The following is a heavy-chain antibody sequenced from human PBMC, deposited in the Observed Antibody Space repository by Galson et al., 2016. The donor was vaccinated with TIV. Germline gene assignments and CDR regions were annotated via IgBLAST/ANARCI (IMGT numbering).Heavy chain of an antibody. Sequence: SLRLSCAASGFIFSDYSMHWVRQAPGKGLEWVSGISSNSVYLGYADSVKGRFTVSRDNAKNTLNLQMNSLRGEDTALYYCTRARGYGYRSPQDYYYGMDLWGQGATVTVSS. CDR1: GFIFSDYS. CDR2: ISSNSVYL. J-gene: IGHJ6*02. CDR3: TRARGYGYRSPQDYYYGMDL. V-gene: IGHV3-9*01. D-gene: IGHD5-18*01.